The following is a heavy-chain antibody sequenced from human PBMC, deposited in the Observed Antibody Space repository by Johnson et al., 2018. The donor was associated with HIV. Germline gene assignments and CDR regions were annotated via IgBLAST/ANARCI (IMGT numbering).Heavy chain of an antibody. CDR2: ISHDANNK. D-gene: IGHD4/OR15-4a*01. CDR3: ANLGDYSGLNGFDI. J-gene: IGHJ3*02. CDR1: GFTFNSYA. V-gene: IGHV3-30*04. Sequence: QVQLVESGGGLVQPGRSLRLPCTASGFTFNSYAMHWVRQAPGKGLEWVAVISHDANNKFYADSVKGRLTVSRDNSQNTLYLQINTMRTEDTAVYYCANLGDYSGLNGFDIWGQGTMVTVSS.